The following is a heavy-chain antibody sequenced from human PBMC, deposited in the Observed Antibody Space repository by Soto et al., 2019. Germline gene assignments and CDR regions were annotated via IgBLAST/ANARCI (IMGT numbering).Heavy chain of an antibody. D-gene: IGHD2-2*02. CDR3: ARGYCSSTSCYIWDNWFDT. V-gene: IGHV4-59*01. J-gene: IGHJ5*02. Sequence: PSDTLSLTCTVSGCSISSYYWSWIRQPPGKGLEWIGYIYYSGRTNYNPSLKSRVTISVDTSKNQFSLKLSSVTAADTAVYYCARGYCSSTSCYIWDNWFDTWGQGTLVTVS. CDR2: IYYSGRT. CDR1: GCSISSYY.